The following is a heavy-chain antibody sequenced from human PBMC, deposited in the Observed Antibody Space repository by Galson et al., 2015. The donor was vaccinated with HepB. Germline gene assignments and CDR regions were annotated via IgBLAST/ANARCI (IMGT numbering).Heavy chain of an antibody. CDR1: GDSVSSNSAA. CDR2: TYYRSKWYS. J-gene: IGHJ4*02. D-gene: IGHD1-26*01. Sequence: CAISGDSVSSNSAAWNWIRQSPSRGLEWLGRTYYRSKWYSYYAVSAKSRITISPDTSKNQFSLQLNSVTPEDTAIYYCARGPGALNYWGQGTLVTVSS. CDR3: ARGPGALNY. V-gene: IGHV6-1*01.